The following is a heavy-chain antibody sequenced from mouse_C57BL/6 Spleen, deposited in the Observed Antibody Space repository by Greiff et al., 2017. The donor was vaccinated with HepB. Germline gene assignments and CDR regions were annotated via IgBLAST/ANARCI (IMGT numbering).Heavy chain of an antibody. J-gene: IGHJ3*01. D-gene: IGHD3-2*02. CDR1: GYAFSSSW. V-gene: IGHV1-82*01. CDR3: ARTGTAQATGFAY. CDR2: IYPGDGDT. Sequence: VKLMESGPELVKPGASVKISCKASGYAFSSSWMNWVKQRPGKGLEWIGRIYPGDGDTNYNGKFKGKATLTADKSSSTAYMQLSSLTSEDSAVYFCARTGTAQATGFAYWGQGTLVTVSA.